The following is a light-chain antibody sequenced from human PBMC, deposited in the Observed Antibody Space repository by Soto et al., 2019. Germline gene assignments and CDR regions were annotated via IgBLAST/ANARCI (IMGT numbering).Light chain of an antibody. CDR1: QDISTY. CDR2: VAS. V-gene: IGKV1-9*01. CDR3: QHLNSYPLP. J-gene: IGKJ5*01. Sequence: DIQLTQSPSFLSASVGDRVIITCRASQDISTYLSWYQQKPGKAPKLLIYVASTLQSGVPSRFSGSGSGTEFTRTISRLQPEDLATYYCQHLNSYPLPFGQGPRLEI.